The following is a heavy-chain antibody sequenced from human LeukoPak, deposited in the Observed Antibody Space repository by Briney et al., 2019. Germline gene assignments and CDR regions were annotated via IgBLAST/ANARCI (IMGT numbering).Heavy chain of an antibody. CDR2: IYTSGST. Sequence: SETLSLTCAVYGGSFSGYYWSWIRQPAGKGLEWIGRIYTSGSTNYNPSLKSRVTLSVDTSKNQFSLKLSSVTAADTAVYYCARESGRWLQSTPDYWGQGTLVTVSS. J-gene: IGHJ4*02. D-gene: IGHD5-24*01. CDR1: GGSFSGYY. CDR3: ARESGRWLQSTPDY. V-gene: IGHV4-4*07.